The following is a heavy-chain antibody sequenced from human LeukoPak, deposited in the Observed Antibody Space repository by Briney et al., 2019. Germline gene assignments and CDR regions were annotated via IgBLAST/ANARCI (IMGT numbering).Heavy chain of an antibody. CDR2: INQNGRTK. V-gene: IGHV3-7*05. J-gene: IGHJ4*02. CDR3: ARDPDILRGVFFDY. CDR1: GFTFSSDW. Sequence: QPGRSLRLSCAGSGFTFSSDWMNWVRQAPGKGLEWVANINQNGRTKYYVDSVKGRFTISRDNAKNSLYLQMNSLRAEDTAVYYCARDPDILRGVFFDYWGQGSLVTVSS. D-gene: IGHD3-10*01.